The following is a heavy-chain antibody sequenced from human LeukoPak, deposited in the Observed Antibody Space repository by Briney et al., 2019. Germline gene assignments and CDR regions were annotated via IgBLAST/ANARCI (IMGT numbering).Heavy chain of an antibody. CDR1: GGSFSGYY. Sequence: PSETLSLTCAVYGGSFSGYYWSWIRQPPGKGLEWIGEINHSGSTNYNPSLKSRVTISVDTSKNQFSLKLSSVTAADTAVYYCARGQMAGYWGQGTLVTVSS. V-gene: IGHV4-34*01. CDR2: INHSGST. J-gene: IGHJ4*02. CDR3: ARGQMAGY. D-gene: IGHD5-24*01.